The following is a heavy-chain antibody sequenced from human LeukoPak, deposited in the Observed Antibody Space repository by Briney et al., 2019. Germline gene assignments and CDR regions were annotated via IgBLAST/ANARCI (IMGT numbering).Heavy chain of an antibody. CDR3: ATDPWEGRGLLDY. D-gene: IGHD1-26*01. CDR1: GFSFSSYS. Sequence: GGSLRLSCAASGFSFSSYSMNWVRQAPGKGLEWVSSISSSSRYIYYADSVKGRFTISRDNAKNSLYLQMNSLRADDTSVYFCATDPWEGRGLLDYGGQGTLVTVSS. V-gene: IGHV3-21*01. CDR2: ISSSSRYI. J-gene: IGHJ4*02.